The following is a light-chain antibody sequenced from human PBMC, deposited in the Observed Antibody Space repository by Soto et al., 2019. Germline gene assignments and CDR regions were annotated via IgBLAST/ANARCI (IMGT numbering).Light chain of an antibody. CDR1: SSDIGGYNY. J-gene: IGLJ1*01. V-gene: IGLV2-8*01. Sequence: QSVLTQPPSASGSPGQSVTNSCSGTSSDIGGYNYVSWYQQHPGKAPKLMIYDVFKRPSGVPDRFSGSKSGNTASLTVSGLQAEDEADYYCTSYAGSDNVCVFGTGTKLTVL. CDR3: TSYAGSDNVCV. CDR2: DVF.